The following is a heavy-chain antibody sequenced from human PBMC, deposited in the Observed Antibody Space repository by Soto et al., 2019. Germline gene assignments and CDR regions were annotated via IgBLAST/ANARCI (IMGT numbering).Heavy chain of an antibody. D-gene: IGHD2-2*01. J-gene: IGHJ4*02. CDR3: AKARCSTTNCYVPDY. Sequence: GGSLRLSCAASGFTFSTYTMSWVRRAPGKGLEWVSAISGSGASPSYADSVQGRFTISRDNPKRTLYLQMNNLRAEDTAVYYCAKARCSTTNCYVPDYWDQGTLVTVSS. V-gene: IGHV3-23*01. CDR2: ISGSGASP. CDR1: GFTFSTYT.